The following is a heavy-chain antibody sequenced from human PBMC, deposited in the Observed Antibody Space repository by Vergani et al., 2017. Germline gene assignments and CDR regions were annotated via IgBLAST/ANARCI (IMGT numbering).Heavy chain of an antibody. J-gene: IGHJ4*02. V-gene: IGHV4-4*07. D-gene: IGHD7-27*01. CDR1: GAPISYCC. CDR3: ATGAGPFDI. CDR2: LCPSGST. Sequence: QLQMQESGPGLVKTSETLSLTCSASGAPISYCCRIWLRQPAGKGLEWIGRLCPSGSTNYKPSLKSRVTMSIDTSKNQFSLKLTSVTAADTAVYYCATGAGPFDIWGQGTLVNVSS.